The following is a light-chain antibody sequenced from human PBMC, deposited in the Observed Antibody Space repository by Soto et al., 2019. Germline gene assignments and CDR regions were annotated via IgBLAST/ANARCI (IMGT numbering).Light chain of an antibody. J-gene: IGLJ3*02. CDR3: NSYAGNYNCV. Sequence: QSALTQPPSASGSPGQSVTISCTGTSSDVGAYNYVSWYQQHPGKAPKLLIYEVSNRPSGVPDRFSGSKSGNTASLTVSGLQAEDEADYYCNSYAGNYNCVFGGGTKLTVL. V-gene: IGLV2-8*01. CDR2: EVS. CDR1: SSDVGAYNY.